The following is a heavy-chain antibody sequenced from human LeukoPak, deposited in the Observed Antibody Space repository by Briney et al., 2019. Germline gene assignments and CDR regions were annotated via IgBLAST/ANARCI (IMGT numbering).Heavy chain of an antibody. Sequence: PGGSLRLSCAASGFTVSSNYMSWVRQAPGRGLEWVSIIYSSGNTYYTDSVKGRSTISRDNSKNTLYLQMNSLRAEDTAVYYCAWGLMFDPWGQGTLVTVSS. J-gene: IGHJ5*02. CDR1: GFTVSSNY. V-gene: IGHV3-53*01. CDR2: IYSSGNT. CDR3: AWGLMFDP. D-gene: IGHD3-16*01.